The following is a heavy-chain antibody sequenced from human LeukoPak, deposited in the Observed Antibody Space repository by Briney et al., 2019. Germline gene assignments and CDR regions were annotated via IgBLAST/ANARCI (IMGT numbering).Heavy chain of an antibody. J-gene: IGHJ4*02. CDR3: AREGAAYQDCFDH. CDR2: MDGATSRT. D-gene: IGHD2-2*01. Sequence: GGSLRLSCAASGFTFTSYWMHWVRQAPGKGRVWVARMDGATSRTSYVDSVNVRFTISRDNVNDILYLQMNSLTPEDTAVYYCAREGAAYQDCFDHWGQGTLVAVSS. CDR1: GFTFTSYW. V-gene: IGHV3-74*01.